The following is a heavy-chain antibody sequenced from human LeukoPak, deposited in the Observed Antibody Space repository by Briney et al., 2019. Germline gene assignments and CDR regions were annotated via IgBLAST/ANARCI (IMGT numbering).Heavy chain of an antibody. CDR3: ARRAGEYSHPYDY. J-gene: IGHJ4*02. V-gene: IGHV3-53*01. Sequence: GGSLRLSCAASGFTFSSYTMSWVRQAPGKGLEWVSFIYSGGNTHYSDSVKGRFTISRDNSKNTLYLQMNSLRAEDTAVYYCARRAGEYSHPYDYWGQGTLVTVSS. CDR1: GFTFSSYT. D-gene: IGHD2/OR15-2a*01. CDR2: IYSGGNT.